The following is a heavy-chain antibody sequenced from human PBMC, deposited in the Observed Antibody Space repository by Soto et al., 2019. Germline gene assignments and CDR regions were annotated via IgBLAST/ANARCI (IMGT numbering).Heavy chain of an antibody. J-gene: IGHJ6*02. V-gene: IGHV1-8*01. CDR3: TSPPDYYYYYGMDV. CDR1: GYTFTSYD. CDR2: MNPNSGNT. Sequence: ASVKVSCKASGYTFTSYDINWVRQATGQGLEWMGWMNPNSGNTGYAQKFQGRVTMTRNTSISTAYMELNSLKTEDTAVYYCTSPPDYYYYYGMDVWGQGTTVTVSS.